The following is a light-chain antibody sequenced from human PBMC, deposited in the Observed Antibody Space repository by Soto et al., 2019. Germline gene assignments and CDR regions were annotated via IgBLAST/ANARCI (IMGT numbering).Light chain of an antibody. J-gene: IGKJ1*01. CDR2: DAS. CDR3: QQYNSWWT. Sequence: DIQMTQSPSTLSASVGDRVTITCRASQSISSWLAWYQQKPGKAPKLLIYDASSLESGVPSRFSGSGSGTEFTLTISSLQPDDFATYYCQQYNSWWTVGQGTKVDIK. V-gene: IGKV1-5*01. CDR1: QSISSW.